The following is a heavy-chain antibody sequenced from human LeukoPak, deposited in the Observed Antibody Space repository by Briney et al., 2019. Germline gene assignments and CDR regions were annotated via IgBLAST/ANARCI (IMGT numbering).Heavy chain of an antibody. Sequence: GGSLRLSCAASGFTFSSYAMHWARQAPGKGLEWVAVISYDGSNKYYADSVKGRFTISRDNSKNTLYLQMNSLRAEDTAVYYCARVGIAVAGRDGGYWGQGTLVTVSS. CDR2: ISYDGSNK. V-gene: IGHV3-30-3*01. CDR1: GFTFSSYA. CDR3: ARVGIAVAGRDGGY. D-gene: IGHD6-19*01. J-gene: IGHJ4*02.